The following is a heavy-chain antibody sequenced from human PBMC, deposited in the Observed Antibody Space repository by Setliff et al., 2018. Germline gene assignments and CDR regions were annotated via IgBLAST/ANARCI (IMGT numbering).Heavy chain of an antibody. V-gene: IGHV3-21*05. J-gene: IGHJ4*02. CDR2: ISRTF. CDR1: GFIFSDYS. CDR3: ARGKNFDDYVWGSYRYWSPNYYFDY. D-gene: IGHD3-16*02. Sequence: PGGSLRLSCAASGFIFSDYSMNWVRQAPGKGLEWVSYISRTFFTADSVKGRFTIPRDSAKNSLYLQMNSLRAEDTAVYYCARGKNFDDYVWGSYRYWSPNYYFDYWGQGTLVTVSS.